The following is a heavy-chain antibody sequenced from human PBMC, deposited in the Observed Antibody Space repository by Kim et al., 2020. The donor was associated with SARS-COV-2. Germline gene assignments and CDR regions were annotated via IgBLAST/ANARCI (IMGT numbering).Heavy chain of an antibody. CDR2: IGTAGDT. D-gene: IGHD4-17*01. CDR1: GFTFSSYD. CDR3: ARGRHDYGGNYPLLGFDP. J-gene: IGHJ5*02. V-gene: IGHV3-13*04. Sequence: GGSLRLSCAASGFTFSSYDMHWVRQATGKGLEWVSAIGTAGDTYYPGSVKGRFTISRENAKNSLYLQMNSLRAGDTAVYYCARGRHDYGGNYPLLGFDPWGQGTLVTVSS.